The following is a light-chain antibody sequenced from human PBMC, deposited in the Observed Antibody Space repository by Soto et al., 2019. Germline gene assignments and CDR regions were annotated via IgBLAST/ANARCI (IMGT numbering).Light chain of an antibody. Sequence: EIVLTQSPGTLSLYPGERATLSCRASQSVSSSYLAWYQQKPGQDPRHLIYGASTRATGIPARFSGSGSGTEFSLTIRSLQSEDFAVYYCQQYNNWTPGTFVHGTKVEI. J-gene: IGKJ1*01. CDR3: QQYNNWTPGT. V-gene: IGKV3-15*01. CDR1: QSVSSSY. CDR2: GAS.